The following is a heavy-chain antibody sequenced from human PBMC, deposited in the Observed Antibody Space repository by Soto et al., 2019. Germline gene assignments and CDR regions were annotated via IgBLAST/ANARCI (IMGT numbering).Heavy chain of an antibody. Sequence: QVQLVQSGAEVKKPGSSVKVSCKASGGTFSSYTISWVRQAPGQGLEWMGRIIPILGIANYAQKFQGRVTITADKSTSTAYMELSSLRSEDTAVYYCARVLSRGYCSGGSCYGYWGQGTLVTVSS. J-gene: IGHJ4*02. D-gene: IGHD2-15*01. CDR2: IIPILGIA. CDR1: GGTFSSYT. V-gene: IGHV1-69*02. CDR3: ARVLSRGYCSGGSCYGY.